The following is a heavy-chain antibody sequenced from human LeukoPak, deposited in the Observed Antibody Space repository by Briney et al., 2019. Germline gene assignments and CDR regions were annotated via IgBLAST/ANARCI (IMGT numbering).Heavy chain of an antibody. V-gene: IGHV3-30*02. D-gene: IGHD3-16*02. CDR3: ARDQVITFGGVIGESDY. CDR1: GFTFSSYG. J-gene: IGHJ4*02. CDR2: IRYDGSNK. Sequence: TGGSLRLSCAASGFTFSSYGMHWVRQAPGKGLEWVAFIRYDGSNKYYADSVKGRFTISRDNSKNTLYLQMNSLRAEDTAVYYCARDQVITFGGVIGESDYWGQGTLVTVSS.